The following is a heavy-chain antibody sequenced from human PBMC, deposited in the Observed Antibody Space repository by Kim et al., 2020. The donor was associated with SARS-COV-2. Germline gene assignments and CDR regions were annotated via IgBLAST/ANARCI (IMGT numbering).Heavy chain of an antibody. Sequence: SVKVSCKASGGTFSSYAISWVRQAPGQGLEWMGGIIPIFGTANYAQKFQGRVTITADESTSTAYMELSSLRSEDTAVYYCARDPASPYDSSGYYYHYFDYWGQGTLVTVSS. CDR3: ARDPASPYDSSGYYYHYFDY. D-gene: IGHD3-22*01. V-gene: IGHV1-69*13. CDR1: GGTFSSYA. J-gene: IGHJ4*02. CDR2: IIPIFGTA.